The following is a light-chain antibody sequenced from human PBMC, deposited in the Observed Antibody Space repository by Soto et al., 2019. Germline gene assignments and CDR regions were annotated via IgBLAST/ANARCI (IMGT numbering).Light chain of an antibody. Sequence: EIVLTQSPGTLSLSPGERATLSCRASLSVRNSYLAWYQQRPGQAPRLLIYDAFSRATGIPDRFSGGGSGTDFTLTISSLEPEDFAVYFCQQYGGSPPGYIFGQGTKLEIK. CDR1: LSVRNSY. CDR2: DAF. CDR3: QQYGGSPPGYI. V-gene: IGKV3-20*01. J-gene: IGKJ2*01.